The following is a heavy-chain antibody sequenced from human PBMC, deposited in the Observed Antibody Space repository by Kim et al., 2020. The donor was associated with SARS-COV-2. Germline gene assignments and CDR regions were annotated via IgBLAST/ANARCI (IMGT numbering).Heavy chain of an antibody. J-gene: IGHJ4*02. CDR1: GGSIRSGGKF. D-gene: IGHD2-2*01. V-gene: IGHV4-31*03. Sequence: SETLSLTCSVSGGSIRSGGKFWTWIRQHPAKGLEWIGYISYSGNSHYSPSLRSRVSISLQTSENQFSLELTSVTAADTAVYYGARGQPLDYWGREILVTVSS. CDR2: ISYSGNS. CDR3: ARGQPLDY.